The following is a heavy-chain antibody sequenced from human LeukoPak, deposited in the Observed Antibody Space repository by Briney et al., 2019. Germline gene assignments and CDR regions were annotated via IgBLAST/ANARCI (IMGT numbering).Heavy chain of an antibody. V-gene: IGHV3-13*01. J-gene: IGHJ6*02. CDR2: IGTAGDT. Sequence: GGSLRLSRAASGFTFSSYDMHWVRQATGKGLEWVSAIGTAGDTYYPGSVKGRFTISRENAKNSLYLQMNSLRAGDTAVYYCARDRRSTYYYYGMDVWGQGTTVTVSS. CDR3: ARDRRSTYYYYGMDV. CDR1: GFTFSSYD.